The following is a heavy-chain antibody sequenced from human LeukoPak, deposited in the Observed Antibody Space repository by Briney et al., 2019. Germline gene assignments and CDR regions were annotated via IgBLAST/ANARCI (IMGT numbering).Heavy chain of an antibody. Sequence: GASVKVSCKASGYTFTSYYMHWVRQAPGQGLEWMGIINPSGGSTSYAQKFQGRVTMTRDTSTSTVYMELSSLRSEDTAVYYCARDKEGFTGQPDAFDIWGQGTMVTVS. V-gene: IGHV1-46*01. CDR1: GYTFTSYY. J-gene: IGHJ3*02. CDR3: ARDKEGFTGQPDAFDI. D-gene: IGHD1-1*01. CDR2: INPSGGST.